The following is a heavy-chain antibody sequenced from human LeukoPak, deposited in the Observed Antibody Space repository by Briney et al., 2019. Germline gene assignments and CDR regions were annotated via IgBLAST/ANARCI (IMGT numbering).Heavy chain of an antibody. CDR1: GGSISSGGYS. Sequence: RSSETLSLTCAVSGGSISSGGYSWSWIRQPPGKGLEWIGYIYHSGSTYYNPSLKSRVTISVDRSKNQFSLKLSSVTAADTAVYYCARGGRDGYRYGAFDIWGQGTMVTVSS. V-gene: IGHV4-30-2*01. CDR3: ARGGRDGYRYGAFDI. J-gene: IGHJ3*02. D-gene: IGHD5-24*01. CDR2: IYHSGST.